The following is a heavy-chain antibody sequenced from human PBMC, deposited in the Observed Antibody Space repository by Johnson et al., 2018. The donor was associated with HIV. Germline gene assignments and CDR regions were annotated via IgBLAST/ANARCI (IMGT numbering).Heavy chain of an antibody. CDR2: ISWNGGNK. V-gene: IGHV3-20*04. J-gene: IGHJ3*02. CDR1: FTFNSYS. CDR3: AGSGSYYGDAFDI. D-gene: IGHD1-26*01. Sequence: VQLVESGGGVVQPGGSLRLSCTFTFNSYSMHWVRQAPGKGLEWVCSISWNGGNKDYADSVKGRFTVSRDNAQDSLYLQMNSLRAEDTAFYYCAGSGSYYGDAFDIWGQGTMVTVSS.